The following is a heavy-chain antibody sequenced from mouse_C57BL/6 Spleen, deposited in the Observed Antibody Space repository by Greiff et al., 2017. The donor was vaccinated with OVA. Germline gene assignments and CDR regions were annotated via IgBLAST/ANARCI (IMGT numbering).Heavy chain of an antibody. J-gene: IGHJ3*01. D-gene: IGHD1-1*01. Sequence: EVQLVESGGGLVKPGGSLKLSCAASGFTFSDYGMHWVRQAPEKGLEWVAYISSGSSTIYYADTVKGRFTISRDNAKNTLFLQMTSLRSEDTAMDYCARAITVVAPGFAYWGQGTLVTVSA. V-gene: IGHV5-17*01. CDR1: GFTFSDYG. CDR3: ARAITVVAPGFAY. CDR2: ISSGSSTI.